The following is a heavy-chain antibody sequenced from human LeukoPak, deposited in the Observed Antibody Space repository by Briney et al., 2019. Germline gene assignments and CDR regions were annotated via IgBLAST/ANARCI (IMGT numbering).Heavy chain of an antibody. Sequence: GESLKISCKGSGYSFTSYWIGWVRQMPGKGLEWMGIIYPGDSDTRYSPSFQGQVTISADKSISTAYLQWSSLKASDTAMYYCATQYCSGGSCYSESAFDIWGQGTMVAVSS. J-gene: IGHJ3*02. V-gene: IGHV5-51*01. D-gene: IGHD2-15*01. CDR3: ATQYCSGGSCYSESAFDI. CDR1: GYSFTSYW. CDR2: IYPGDSDT.